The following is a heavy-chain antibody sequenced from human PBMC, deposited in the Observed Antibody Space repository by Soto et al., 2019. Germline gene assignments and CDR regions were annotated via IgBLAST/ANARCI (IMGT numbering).Heavy chain of an antibody. CDR2: IYYSGST. Sequence: QLQLQESGPGLVKPSETLSLTCTVSGGSISSSSYYWGWIRQPPGKGLEWIGSIYYSGSTYYNPSLKSRVTISVDTSKNQFSLKLSSVTAADTAVYYCAKSGYSSSWSFDYWGQGTLVTVSS. CDR1: GGSISSSSYY. V-gene: IGHV4-39*01. D-gene: IGHD6-13*01. J-gene: IGHJ4*02. CDR3: AKSGYSSSWSFDY.